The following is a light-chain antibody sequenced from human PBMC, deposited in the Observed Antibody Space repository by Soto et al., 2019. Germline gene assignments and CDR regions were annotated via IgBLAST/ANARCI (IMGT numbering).Light chain of an antibody. Sequence: QSVLTQPASVSGSPGQSITISCTGTSSDVGGYNYVSWYQQHPGKAPKLMIYEVSNRPSGVSNLFSCSKSGNTASLTISGLQAEDEADDYCSSDTSSSTYGFGTRTKVTVL. CDR3: SSDTSSSTYG. CDR1: SSDVGGYNY. V-gene: IGLV2-14*01. CDR2: EVS. J-gene: IGLJ1*01.